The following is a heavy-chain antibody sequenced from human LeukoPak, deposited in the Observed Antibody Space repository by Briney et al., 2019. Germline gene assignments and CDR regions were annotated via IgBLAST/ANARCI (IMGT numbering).Heavy chain of an antibody. Sequence: GGSLRLSCAASGFTFSSYAMSWVRQAPGKGLEWVSAISGSGGSTYYADSVKGRFTISRDNSKNTLYLQMNSLRAEDTAVYYCARGQEMATRNDAFDIWGQGTMVTVSS. CDR3: ARGQEMATRNDAFDI. CDR1: GFTFSSYA. CDR2: ISGSGGST. J-gene: IGHJ3*02. D-gene: IGHD5-24*01. V-gene: IGHV3-23*01.